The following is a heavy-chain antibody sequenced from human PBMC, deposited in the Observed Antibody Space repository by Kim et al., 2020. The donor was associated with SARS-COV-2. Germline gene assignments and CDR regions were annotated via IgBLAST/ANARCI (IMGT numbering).Heavy chain of an antibody. Sequence: SETLSLTCTVSGGSISSSSYYWGWIRQPPGKGLEWIGSIYYSGSTYYNPSLKSRVTISVDTSKNQFSLKLSSVTAADTAVYYCASHSGYSSSWSDYWGQGTLVTVSS. CDR3: ASHSGYSSSWSDY. D-gene: IGHD6-13*01. CDR1: GGSISSSSYY. J-gene: IGHJ4*02. CDR2: IYYSGST. V-gene: IGHV4-39*01.